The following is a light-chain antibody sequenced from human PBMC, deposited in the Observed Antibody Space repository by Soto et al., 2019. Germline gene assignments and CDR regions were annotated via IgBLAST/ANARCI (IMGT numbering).Light chain of an antibody. J-gene: IGLJ3*02. CDR2: EVS. CDR3: SSYKFSTTLRV. CDR1: SSDVGKYDY. Sequence: QSALTQPPSASGSPGQSVTISCTGTSSDVGKYDYVSWFQHHPGKAPKLIIYEVSKRPSGVPDRFSGSKSGNTASLTISDLQAEDEALYYCSSYKFSTTLRVFGGGTKLTVL. V-gene: IGLV2-8*01.